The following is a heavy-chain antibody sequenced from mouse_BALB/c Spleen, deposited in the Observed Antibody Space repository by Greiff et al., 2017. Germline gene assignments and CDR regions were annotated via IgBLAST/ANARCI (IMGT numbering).Heavy chain of an antibody. CDR3: ARDDYGSSPFAY. CDR2: IWAGGST. D-gene: IGHD1-1*01. V-gene: IGHV2-9*02. CDR1: GFSLTSYG. J-gene: IGHJ3*01. Sequence: VKLQESGPGLVAPSQSLSITCTVSGFSLTSYGVHWVRQPPGKGLEWLGVIWAGGSTNYNSALMSRLSISKDNSKSQVFLKMNSLQTDDTAMYYCARDDYGSSPFAYWGQGTLVTVSA.